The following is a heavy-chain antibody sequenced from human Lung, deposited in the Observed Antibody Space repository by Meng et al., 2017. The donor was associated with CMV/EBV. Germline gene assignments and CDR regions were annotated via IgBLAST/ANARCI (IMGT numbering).Heavy chain of an antibody. CDR2: IYWNDEK. CDR3: VHSIYGGTYFDF. CDR1: CFSHTTGGVG. D-gene: IGHD4-23*01. Sequence: TFSCFSHTTGGVGVGWIRQPPGQALEWLAIIYWNDEKRHSPSLKSRLTITRDTSKNQVVLTMTNMDPVDTATYYCVHSIYGGTYFDFWGQGTLVTVSS. J-gene: IGHJ4*02. V-gene: IGHV2-5*01.